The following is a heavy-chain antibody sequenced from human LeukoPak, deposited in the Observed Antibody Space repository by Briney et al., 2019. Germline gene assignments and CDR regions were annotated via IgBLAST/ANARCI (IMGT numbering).Heavy chain of an antibody. CDR1: GGSVSSGSYY. D-gene: IGHD3-10*01. CDR3: ARLKYYGFDP. J-gene: IGHJ5*02. V-gene: IGHV4-61*03. Sequence: SETLSLTCTVSGGSVSSGSYYWSWIRQPPGKALEWISYISYSGSTNYNPSLKSRVTISLDTSKNHFSLKLTSVTAADTAMYYCARLKYYGFDPWGKGTLVTVSS. CDR2: ISYSGST.